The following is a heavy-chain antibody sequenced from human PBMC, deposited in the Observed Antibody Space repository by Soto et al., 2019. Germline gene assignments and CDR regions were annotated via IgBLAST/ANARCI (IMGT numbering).Heavy chain of an antibody. V-gene: IGHV3-23*01. J-gene: IGHJ2*01. CDR1: GFTFSRYG. CDR2: LSENRVSR. CDR3: AIRVLHTSRYFDL. Sequence: EVQLLESGGGLVQSGGSLRLSCAASGFTFSRYGMSWFRQAPGKGLEWVSTLSENRVSRYYTDSVKGRFTISRDNSKDTVYLQLNSLRAEDTALYYCAIRVLHTSRYFDLWGRGTLVTVST. D-gene: IGHD2-2*01.